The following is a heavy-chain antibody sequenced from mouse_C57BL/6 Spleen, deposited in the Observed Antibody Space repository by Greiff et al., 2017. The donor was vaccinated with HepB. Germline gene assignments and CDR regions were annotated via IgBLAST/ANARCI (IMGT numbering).Heavy chain of an antibody. Sequence: EVKLVESGGGLVQPGGSLSLSCAASGFTFTDYYMSWVRQPPGKALEWLGFIRNKANGYTTEYSAYVKGRFTISRDNSQSILYLQMNALRAEDSATYYCARSLITTVVEDAMDYWGQGTSVTVSS. V-gene: IGHV7-3*01. D-gene: IGHD1-1*01. CDR2: IRNKANGYTT. CDR3: ARSLITTVVEDAMDY. J-gene: IGHJ4*01. CDR1: GFTFTDYY.